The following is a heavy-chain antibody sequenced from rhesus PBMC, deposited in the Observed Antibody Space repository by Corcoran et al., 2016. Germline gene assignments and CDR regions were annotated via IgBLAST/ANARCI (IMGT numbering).Heavy chain of an antibody. CDR1: GGPFSGYS. V-gene: IGHV4-165*01. CDR2: ISGSSWGT. CDR3: ARHYEDDYGYYYSGGFDY. J-gene: IGHJ4*01. D-gene: IGHD3-9*01. Sequence: QVQLQESGPGLVKPSETLSLTCAVSGGPFSGYSWGWVRHPPRQGLGWGASISGSSWGTDYNPSLKSRVTISTDTSKNQFSLKLSSVTAADTAVYYCARHYEDDYGYYYSGGFDYWGQGVLVTVSS.